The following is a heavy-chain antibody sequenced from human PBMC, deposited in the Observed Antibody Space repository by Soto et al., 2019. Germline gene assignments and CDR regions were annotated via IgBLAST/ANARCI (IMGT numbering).Heavy chain of an antibody. CDR1: EFSFSSYG. D-gene: IGHD3-22*01. J-gene: IGHJ4*02. CDR3: AKDTYYHDSSGYYVFDY. Sequence: QVPVVESGGGVVQPGRSLRLSCAASEFSFSSYGMHWVRQAPGKGLEWMAGISYDGSNKYYVDSVRGRFTISRDNSKNALYLQMNSLRAEDTAVYYCAKDTYYHDSSGYYVFDYWGQGTLVTVSS. CDR2: ISYDGSNK. V-gene: IGHV3-30*18.